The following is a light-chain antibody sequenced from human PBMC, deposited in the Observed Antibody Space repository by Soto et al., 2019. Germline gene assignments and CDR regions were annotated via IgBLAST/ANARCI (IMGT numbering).Light chain of an antibody. CDR3: QRYRNDWT. J-gene: IGKJ1*01. V-gene: IGKV1-5*01. Sequence: DVQRSQCPSTLSTSVGDTVTITCRASESIDNWLAWYQQKPGKAPKLLIFAASTLVRGVPSRFSGRGSGTEFTLTISSLQADDYATFYCQRYRNDWTFGQGTKVDIK. CDR1: ESIDNW. CDR2: AAS.